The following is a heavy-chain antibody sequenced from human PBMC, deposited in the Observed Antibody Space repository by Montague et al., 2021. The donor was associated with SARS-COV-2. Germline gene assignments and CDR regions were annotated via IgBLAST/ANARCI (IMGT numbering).Heavy chain of an antibody. CDR2: IYYSGXT. V-gene: IGHV4-31*03. J-gene: IGHJ2*01. CDR3: ARAQWGQQLATWYFDL. D-gene: IGHD6-13*01. Sequence: TLSLTCTVSGGSISSGGYYWSWIRQHPGKGLEWIGYIYYSGXTXYXXXXKXRVTIPVDTSKNQFSLKLSSVTAADTAVYYCARAQWGQQLATWYFDLWGRGTLVTVSS. CDR1: GGSISSGGYY.